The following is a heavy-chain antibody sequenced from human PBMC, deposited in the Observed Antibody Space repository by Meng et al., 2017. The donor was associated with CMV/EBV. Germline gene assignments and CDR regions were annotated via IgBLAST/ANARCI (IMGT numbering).Heavy chain of an antibody. V-gene: IGHV4-4*07. CDR2: IYTSGST. J-gene: IGHJ4*02. CDR1: GGSISSYH. CDR3: ARDSSGWYPHFDY. D-gene: IGHD6-19*01. Sequence: ESGPGLVKPPAPPSLTCTVSGGSISSYHWSWIRQPAGKGLEWIGRIYTSGSTHYTPSLKRRVTMSVDTSKNQFPLKLSSVTAADTAVYYCARDSSGWYPHFDYWGQGTLVTVSS.